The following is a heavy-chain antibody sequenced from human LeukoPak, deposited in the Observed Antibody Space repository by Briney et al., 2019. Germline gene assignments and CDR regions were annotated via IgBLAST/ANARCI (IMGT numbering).Heavy chain of an antibody. CDR3: ARRSGYDLLVGRPVPTLTYFDY. J-gene: IGHJ4*02. V-gene: IGHV1-18*01. CDR2: ISAYNGNT. CDR1: GYTFTSYG. Sequence: ASVKVSCKASGYTFTSYGISWVRQAPGQGLEWMGWISAYNGNTNYAQKLQGRVTMTTDTSTSTAYIELRSLRSDDTAVYYCARRSGYDLLVGRPVPTLTYFDYWGQGTLVTVSS. D-gene: IGHD5-12*01.